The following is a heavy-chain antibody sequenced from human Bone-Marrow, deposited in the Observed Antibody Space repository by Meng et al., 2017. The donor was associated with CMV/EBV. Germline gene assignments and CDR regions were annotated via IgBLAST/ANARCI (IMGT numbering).Heavy chain of an antibody. D-gene: IGHD3-3*02. CDR3: TTAHPFHLRDY. J-gene: IGHJ4*02. Sequence: GGSLRLSCAASGFTFSSYSMNWVRQAPGKGLEWVGRIKSKTDGGTTDYAAPVKGRFTISRDDSKNTLYLQMNSLKTEDTAVYYCTTAHPFHLRDYWGQGTLVTVSS. CDR1: GFTFSSYS. CDR2: IKSKTDGGTT. V-gene: IGHV3-15*01.